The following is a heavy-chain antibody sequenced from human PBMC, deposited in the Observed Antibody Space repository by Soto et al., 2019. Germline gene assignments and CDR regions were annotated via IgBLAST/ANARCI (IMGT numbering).Heavy chain of an antibody. Sequence: EVQLVESGGNLVQPGGSLRLSCAASGFTFSNYEMHWVRQAPGKGLEWVSYISSSDATIYYANSLKGRFTISRDNTKNSLYLQMNSLRAEDTAVYYCARGDAETDNWFDSWGQGTLVTVSS. J-gene: IGHJ5*01. CDR2: ISSSDATI. CDR3: ARGDAETDNWFDS. D-gene: IGHD2-21*02. CDR1: GFTFSNYE. V-gene: IGHV3-48*03.